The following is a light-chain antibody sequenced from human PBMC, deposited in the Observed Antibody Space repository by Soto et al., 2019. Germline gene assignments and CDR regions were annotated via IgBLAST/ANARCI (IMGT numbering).Light chain of an antibody. J-gene: IGKJ5*01. CDR2: DAS. CDR3: QQYYTYAT. CDR1: PKIRNL. V-gene: IGKV1-5*01. Sequence: DIQLTQSPSTXSXXVXXXXXXXXRASPKIRNLLAWYQQKPGRAPKPLIFDASTLRTGFPSRFSGSGSGSEFNFTITGLQPDDFATYFCQQYYTYATFCHGTLLEVK.